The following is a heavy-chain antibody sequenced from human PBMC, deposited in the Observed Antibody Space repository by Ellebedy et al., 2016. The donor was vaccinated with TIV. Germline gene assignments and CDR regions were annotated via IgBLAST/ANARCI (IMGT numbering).Heavy chain of an antibody. Sequence: GESLKISCAASGFTISNFGMSWVRQAPGKGLEWVSTISGGGGGTYYADSVKGRFTISRDNSKNTLYLQMNSLRAEDTAVFYCARANTAMVRRNHMDVWGQGTTVTVSS. D-gene: IGHD5-18*01. CDR2: ISGGGGGT. CDR1: GFTISNFG. CDR3: ARANTAMVRRNHMDV. V-gene: IGHV3-23*01. J-gene: IGHJ6*02.